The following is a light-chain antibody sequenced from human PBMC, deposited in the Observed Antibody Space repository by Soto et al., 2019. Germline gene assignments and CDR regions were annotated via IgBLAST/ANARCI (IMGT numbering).Light chain of an antibody. CDR2: SVS. Sequence: QSALTQPASVSGSPGQSITISCTGTSSDIGAYDSVSWYQQHPDKAPKLIIYSVSQRSSGVSDRFSGSKSGNTASLTISGLHAEDEADYYCSSSTSSSTYVFGTGTKVTVL. J-gene: IGLJ1*01. V-gene: IGLV2-14*03. CDR3: SSSTSSSTYV. CDR1: SSDIGAYDS.